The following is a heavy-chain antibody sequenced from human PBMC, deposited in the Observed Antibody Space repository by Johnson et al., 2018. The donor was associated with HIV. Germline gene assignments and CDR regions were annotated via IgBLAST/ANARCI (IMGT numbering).Heavy chain of an antibody. CDR2: IYSGGST. Sequence: EQLVESGGGVVQPGGSLRLSCVASGFTVRKGLEWVSVIYSGGSTYYADSVKGRFTISRDNSKNTLYLQMNSLRAEDTAVYYCARAVTPFGDWEAFDIWGQGTMVTVSS. D-gene: IGHD3-10*01. J-gene: IGHJ3*02. CDR3: ARAVTPFGDWEAFDI. V-gene: IGHV3-66*02. CDR1: GFTVR.